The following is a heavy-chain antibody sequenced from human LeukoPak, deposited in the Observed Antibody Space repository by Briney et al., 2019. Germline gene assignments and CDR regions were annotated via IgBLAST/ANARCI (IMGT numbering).Heavy chain of an antibody. J-gene: IGHJ4*02. CDR1: GFTFSNAW. D-gene: IGHD3-10*01. CDR2: IKSKTDGGTT. CDR3: TTEYYYGSGSYSLFDY. Sequence: GGSLRLSCAASGFTFSNAWMSWVRRAPGKGLEWVGRIKSKTDGGTTDYAAPVKGRFTISRDDSKNTLYLQMNSLKTEDTAVYYCTTEYYYGSGSYSLFDYWGQGTLVTVSS. V-gene: IGHV3-15*01.